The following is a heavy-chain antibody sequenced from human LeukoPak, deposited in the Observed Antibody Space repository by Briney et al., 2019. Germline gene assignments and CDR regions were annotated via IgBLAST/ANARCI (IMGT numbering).Heavy chain of an antibody. CDR1: GFTFDDYG. J-gene: IGHJ4*02. CDR3: ARVNYGSGSYEFDY. V-gene: IGHV3-20*01. D-gene: IGHD3-10*01. CDR2: INWNGGST. Sequence: GASLRLSCAASGFTFDDYGMSWVRQAPGKGLEWVSGINWNGGSTGYADSVKGRFTISRDNAKNSLYLQMNSLRAEDTALYHCARVNYGSGSYEFDYWGQGTLVTVSS.